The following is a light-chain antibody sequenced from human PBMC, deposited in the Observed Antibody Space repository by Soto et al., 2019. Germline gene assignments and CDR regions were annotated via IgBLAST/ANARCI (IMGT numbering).Light chain of an antibody. CDR3: QQSYTTRRT. CDR1: LSISSD. Sequence: DIQMTQSPSSLSASVGDRVTITCRASLSISSDLNWYQQKPGKAPKVLIFGASSLQSGVPSRFSGSGSGTDFTLTISSLQPEDSATYYCQQSYTTRRTFGQGTKLEIK. J-gene: IGKJ2*01. V-gene: IGKV1-39*01. CDR2: GAS.